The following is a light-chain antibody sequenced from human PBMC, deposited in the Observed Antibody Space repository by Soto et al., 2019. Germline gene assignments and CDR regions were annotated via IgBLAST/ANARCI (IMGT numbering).Light chain of an antibody. CDR3: QQRSNWPLLT. J-gene: IGKJ4*01. CDR1: QSVSSSY. V-gene: IGKV3D-20*02. CDR2: GAS. Sequence: EIVLTQSPGPLSLSPGERATLSCRASQSVSSSYLAWYQQKPGQAPRLLIYGASSRATGIPDRFSGSGSGTDFTLTISSLEPEDFAVYYCQQRSNWPLLTFGGGTKVDIK.